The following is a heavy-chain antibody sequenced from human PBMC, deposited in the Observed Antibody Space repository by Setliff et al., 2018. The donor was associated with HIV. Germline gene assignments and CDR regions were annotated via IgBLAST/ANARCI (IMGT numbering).Heavy chain of an antibody. V-gene: IGHV4-59*12. D-gene: IGHD3-16*01. CDR2: VYYSGST. CDR1: GGSMNNYY. J-gene: IGHJ4*02. Sequence: SETLSLTCTVFGGSMNNYYWNWIRQSPGKGLEWIGYVYYSGSTKYSPSLKSRVTISVDTSKNQFSLRLSSVTAADTAVYYCASGGGPDTNFDSWGRGTLVTVSS. CDR3: ASGGGPDTNFDS.